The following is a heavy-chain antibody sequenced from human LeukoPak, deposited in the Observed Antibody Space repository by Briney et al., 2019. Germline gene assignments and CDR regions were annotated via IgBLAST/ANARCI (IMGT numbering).Heavy chain of an antibody. Sequence: PGGSLRLSCAASGFTFSNYNMNWVRQAPGKGLEWVSAISGSGGSTYYADSVKGRFTISRDNSKNTLYLQMNSLRAEDTALYYCARDRLGAMLFFDSWGQGTLVTVSS. CDR1: GFTFSNYN. J-gene: IGHJ4*02. CDR3: ARDRLGAMLFFDS. CDR2: ISGSGGST. D-gene: IGHD3-16*01. V-gene: IGHV3-23*01.